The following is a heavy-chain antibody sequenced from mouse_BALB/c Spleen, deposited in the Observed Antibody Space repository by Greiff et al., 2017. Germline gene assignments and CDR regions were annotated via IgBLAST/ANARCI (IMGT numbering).Heavy chain of an antibody. D-gene: IGHD2-4*01. CDR1: GFPFSSYA. J-gene: IGHJ3*01. CDR2: ISSGGST. CDR3: ARESTMITTWFAY. V-gene: IGHV5-6-5*01. Sequence: EVMWVKSGGGLLKPGGSLKLSCAASGFPFSSYAMSWVRQTPEKRLEWVASISSGGSTYYPDSVKGRFTISRDNARNILYLQMSSLRSEDTAMYYCARESTMITTWFAYWGQGTLVTVSA.